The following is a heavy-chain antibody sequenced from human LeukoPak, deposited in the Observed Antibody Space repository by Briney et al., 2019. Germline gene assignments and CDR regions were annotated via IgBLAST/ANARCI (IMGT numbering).Heavy chain of an antibody. CDR2: INHSGNT. D-gene: IGHD2-2*01. V-gene: IGHV4-34*01. J-gene: IGHJ4*02. CDR3: ARGLGYCSSTSCSSDY. CDR1: GGSFSGYY. Sequence: PSETLSLTCAVYGGSFSGYYWSWIRQPPGKGLEWIGEINHSGNTNYNPSLKSRVTISVDTSKNQFSLQLSSVTAADTAVYYCARGLGYCSSTSCSSDYWGQGTLVTVSS.